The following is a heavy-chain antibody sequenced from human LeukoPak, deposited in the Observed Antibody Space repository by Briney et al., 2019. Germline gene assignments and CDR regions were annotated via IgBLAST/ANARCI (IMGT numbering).Heavy chain of an antibody. CDR3: ATAGAYSGYDVYYYYRMDV. Sequence: ASVKVSCKVSGYTLTELSMHWVRRAPGKGLEWMGGFDPEDGETIYAQKFQGRVTMTEDTSTDTAYMELSSLSSEDTAVYYCATAGAYSGYDVYYYYRMDVWGQGTTVTVSS. D-gene: IGHD5-12*01. CDR1: GYTLTELS. CDR2: FDPEDGET. V-gene: IGHV1-24*01. J-gene: IGHJ6*02.